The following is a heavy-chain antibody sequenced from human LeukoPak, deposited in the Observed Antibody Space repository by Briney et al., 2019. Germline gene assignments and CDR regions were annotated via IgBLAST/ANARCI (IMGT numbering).Heavy chain of an antibody. V-gene: IGHV4-34*01. Sequence: SETLSLTCAVYGGSFSGYYWSWIRQPPGKGLEWIGEINHSGSTNYNPSLKSRVTISVDTSKNQFSLKLSSVTAADTAVYYCARDSLYCSGGSCPGKAFDIWGQGTMVTVSS. CDR3: ARDSLYCSGGSCPGKAFDI. J-gene: IGHJ3*02. D-gene: IGHD2-15*01. CDR1: GGSFSGYY. CDR2: INHSGST.